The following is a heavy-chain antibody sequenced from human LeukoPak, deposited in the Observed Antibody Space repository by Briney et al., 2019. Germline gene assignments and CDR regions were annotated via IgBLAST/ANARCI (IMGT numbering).Heavy chain of an antibody. J-gene: IGHJ4*02. CDR2: IYSDGRT. V-gene: IGHV3-53*01. Sequence: GGSLRLSCVGSGFSVSSNYINWVRQAPGRGLDWVSVIYSDGRTFYADSVKGRFTSSRDNSKNTVDLQMNNLGADDTAVYYCARGAFDWGQGTLVTVSS. CDR1: GFSVSSNY. CDR3: ARGAFD.